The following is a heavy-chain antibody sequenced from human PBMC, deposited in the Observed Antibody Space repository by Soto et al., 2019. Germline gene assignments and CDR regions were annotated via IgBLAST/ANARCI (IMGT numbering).Heavy chain of an antibody. V-gene: IGHV3-48*01. CDR2: ISSSSSTI. J-gene: IGHJ5*02. D-gene: IGHD6-13*01. Sequence: EVQLVESGGGWVQPGGSLRLSCAASGFTFSSYSMNWVRQAPGKGLEWVSYISSSSSTIYYADSVKGRFTISRDNAKNSLYLQMNSLRAEDTAVYYCARHLERIAQIGWFDPWGQGTLVTVSS. CDR1: GFTFSSYS. CDR3: ARHLERIAQIGWFDP.